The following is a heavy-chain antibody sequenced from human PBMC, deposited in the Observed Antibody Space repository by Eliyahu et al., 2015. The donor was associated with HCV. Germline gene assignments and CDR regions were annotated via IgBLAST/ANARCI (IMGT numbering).Heavy chain of an antibody. CDR1: GGSLSDYW. Sequence: QVQLQQWGAGLLKPSETLSLTCAVXGGSLSDYWWXWXPPGPGKGVEWIGEIYHRGNTNYNPSLKSRVTISVDTSKNQFTLKVNSVTAADTAVFYCARHITGNRAFDIWGQGTVVAVSS. V-gene: IGHV4-34*01. CDR3: ARHITGNRAFDI. J-gene: IGHJ3*02. D-gene: IGHD1-14*01. CDR2: IYHRGNT.